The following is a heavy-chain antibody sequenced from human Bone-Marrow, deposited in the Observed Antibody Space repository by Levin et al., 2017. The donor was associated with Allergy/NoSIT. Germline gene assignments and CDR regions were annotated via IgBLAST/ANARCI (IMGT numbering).Heavy chain of an antibody. CDR1: GASVSCGSCF. CDR3: ASRYCSGGSCYYYYYHMDV. D-gene: IGHD2-15*01. V-gene: IGHV4-61*01. Sequence: SETLSLTCSVSGASVSCGSCFWSWIRQSPGKGLEWIGYLHYSGTTKYNPSLKGRVSISVDTSKNQFSLKMTSVTAADTAVYYCASRYCSGGSCYYYYYHMDVWGQGTNVTVSS. CDR2: LHYSGTT. J-gene: IGHJ6*03.